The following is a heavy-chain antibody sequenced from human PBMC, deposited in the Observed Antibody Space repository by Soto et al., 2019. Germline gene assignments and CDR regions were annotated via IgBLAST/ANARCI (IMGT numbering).Heavy chain of an antibody. D-gene: IGHD3-10*02. CDR1: GYTFTSYG. Sequence: QVQLVQSGAEVKKPGASVKVSCKASGYTFTSYGXXXXXXXXXXGLEWMGWISAYNGNTNYAQKLQGRVTMTTDTXXXTXXXXXXXXXXXXXXXYYCVVAXQPYYFDYWGQGTLVTVSS. J-gene: IGHJ4*02. CDR3: VVAXQPYYFDY. V-gene: IGHV1-18*01. CDR2: ISAYNGNT.